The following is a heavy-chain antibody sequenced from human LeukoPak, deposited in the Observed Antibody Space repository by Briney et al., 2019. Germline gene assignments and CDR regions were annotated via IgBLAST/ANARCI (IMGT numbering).Heavy chain of an antibody. D-gene: IGHD6-19*01. CDR3: ARHKGSSGWYRSGYFDY. J-gene: IGHJ4*02. Sequence: PSETLSLTCAVSGDSISSSHWWSWVRQPPGKGLEWIGRIYHSGTTNYNPSLKSRVTISVDTSKNQFSLKLSSVTAADTAVYYCARHKGSSGWYRSGYFDYWGQGTLVTVSS. V-gene: IGHV4-4*02. CDR2: IYHSGTT. CDR1: GDSISSSHW.